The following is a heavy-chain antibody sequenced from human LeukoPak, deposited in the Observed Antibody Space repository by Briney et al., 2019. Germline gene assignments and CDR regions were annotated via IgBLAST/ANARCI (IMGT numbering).Heavy chain of an antibody. D-gene: IGHD5-18*01. J-gene: IGHJ6*03. CDR1: GGSISSSNW. Sequence: SETLSLTCAVSGGSISSSNWWSWVRQPPGKGLEWIGEIYHSGSTNYNPSLKSRVTISVDKSKNQFSLKLSSVTAADTAVYYCARDLGYSYGYVGGYYYYMDVWGKGTTVTVSS. CDR2: IYHSGST. CDR3: ARDLGYSYGYVGGYYYYMDV. V-gene: IGHV4-4*02.